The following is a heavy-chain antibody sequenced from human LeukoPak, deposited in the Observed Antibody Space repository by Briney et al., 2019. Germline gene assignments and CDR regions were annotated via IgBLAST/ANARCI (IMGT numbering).Heavy chain of an antibody. Sequence: PGESLRLSCAASGFTFSRYSMNWVRQAPGKGLEWVSHISSRSSDTYYADSVKGRFTISRDNAKNSLYLQMNSLRAEDTAVYYCARGSGSYSGGMDVWGQGTTVTVSS. CDR3: ARGSGSYSGGMDV. V-gene: IGHV3-21*05. CDR2: ISSRSSDT. J-gene: IGHJ6*02. D-gene: IGHD3-10*01. CDR1: GFTFSRYS.